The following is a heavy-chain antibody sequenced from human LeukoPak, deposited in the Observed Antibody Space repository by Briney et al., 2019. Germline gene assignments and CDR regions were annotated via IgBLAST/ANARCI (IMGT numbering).Heavy chain of an antibody. Sequence: GGSLRLSCAASGFTFSSYGMHWVRQAPGKGLEWVAFIRYDGSNKYYADSVKGRFTISRDNSKNTLYLQVNSLRAEDTAVYYCAKDHDFWSGRPYFDYWGQGTLVTVSS. D-gene: IGHD3-3*01. CDR2: IRYDGSNK. V-gene: IGHV3-30*02. J-gene: IGHJ4*02. CDR3: AKDHDFWSGRPYFDY. CDR1: GFTFSSYG.